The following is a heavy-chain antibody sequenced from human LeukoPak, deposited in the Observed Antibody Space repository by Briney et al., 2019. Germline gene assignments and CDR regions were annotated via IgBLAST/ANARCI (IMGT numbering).Heavy chain of an antibody. Sequence: PSETLSLTCTVSGGSISSSSYYWGWIRQPPGKGLEWIGSIYYSGSTYYNPSLKSRVTICVDTSKNQFSLKLSSVTAADTAVYYCARHSEEYSSGPPLGYWGQGTLVTVSS. D-gene: IGHD6-19*01. CDR3: ARHSEEYSSGPPLGY. CDR2: IYYSGST. J-gene: IGHJ4*02. CDR1: GGSISSSSYY. V-gene: IGHV4-39*01.